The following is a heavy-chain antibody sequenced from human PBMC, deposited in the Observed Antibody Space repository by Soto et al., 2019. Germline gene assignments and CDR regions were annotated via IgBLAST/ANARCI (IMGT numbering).Heavy chain of an antibody. Sequence: QVQLVESGGGVVQPGRSLRLSCAASGFTFSSYGMHWVRQAPGKGLEWVAVIWYDGSNKYYADSVKGRFTISRDNSKNTLYLQMNSLRAEDTAVYYCARDRGYDGTASNWFDPWGQGTLVTVSS. CDR3: ARDRGYDGTASNWFDP. J-gene: IGHJ5*02. CDR2: IWYDGSNK. D-gene: IGHD5-12*01. CDR1: GFTFSSYG. V-gene: IGHV3-33*01.